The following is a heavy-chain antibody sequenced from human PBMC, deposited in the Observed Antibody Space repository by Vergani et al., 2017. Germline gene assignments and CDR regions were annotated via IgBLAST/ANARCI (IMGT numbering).Heavy chain of an antibody. CDR1: GDSLSSSDHY. V-gene: IGHV4-31*03. CDR3: AIENVVIARVFDF. Sequence: QVQLQESGPGLVKPSQTLSLTCTVSGDSLSSSDHYWSWIRQRSDKGLEWVGHIFRSGTTYYNPSLKSRLIMSVDTSKNQFSLKLTSVTAAATAMYYCAIENVVIARVFDFWGQGTLVTVSS. D-gene: IGHD2-21*01. CDR2: IFRSGTT. J-gene: IGHJ4*02.